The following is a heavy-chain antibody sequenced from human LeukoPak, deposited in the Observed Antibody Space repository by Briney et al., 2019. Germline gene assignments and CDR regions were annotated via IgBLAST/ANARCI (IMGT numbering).Heavy chain of an antibody. CDR1: GFSFTTTGVG. D-gene: IGHD2-15*01. V-gene: IGHV2-5*02. J-gene: IGHJ4*02. Sequence: SGPTLVKPTQTLTLTSTFSGFSFTTTGVGVGWIRQPPGKALEWLALIYWDDDKGYSPSLKNRLTVTKDTSKNQVVLTMTNMDPVDTATYYCAHRATGYCSGGSCWTDFDCWGQGTLVTVSS. CDR3: AHRATGYCSGGSCWTDFDC. CDR2: IYWDDDK.